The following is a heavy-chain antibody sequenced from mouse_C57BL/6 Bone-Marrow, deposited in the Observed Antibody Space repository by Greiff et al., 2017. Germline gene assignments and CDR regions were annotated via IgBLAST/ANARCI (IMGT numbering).Heavy chain of an antibody. J-gene: IGHJ3*01. D-gene: IGHD2-1*01. V-gene: IGHV1-7*01. CDR2: INPSSGYT. CDR1: GYTFTSYW. Sequence: VKLMESGAELAKPGASVKLSCKASGYTFTSYWMHWVKQRPGQGLEWIGYINPSSGYTKYNPKFKDKATLTADKSSSTAYMQLSILTYEDSAVYYCARAIYYGNYLAWFAYWGQGTLVTVSA. CDR3: ARAIYYGNYLAWFAY.